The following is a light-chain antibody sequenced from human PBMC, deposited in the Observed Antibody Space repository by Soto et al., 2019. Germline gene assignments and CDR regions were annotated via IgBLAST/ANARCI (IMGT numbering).Light chain of an antibody. CDR3: HLHVSSHPSRK. CDR1: QSVSSSY. V-gene: IGKV3-20*01. Sequence: ETVLTQSPGTLSLSPGERATLFCRASQSVSSSYLAWYQQQPGQAPRLLIYGASSRATGIPDRFSGSGSGTDFTLTISRLEPEYFGVYYCHLHVSSHPSRKFGQGTKVEIK. J-gene: IGKJ1*01. CDR2: GAS.